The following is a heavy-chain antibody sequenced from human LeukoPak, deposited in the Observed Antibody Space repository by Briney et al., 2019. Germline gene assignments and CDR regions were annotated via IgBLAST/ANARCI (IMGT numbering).Heavy chain of an antibody. V-gene: IGHV4-34*01. J-gene: IGHJ6*03. CDR2: INHSGST. D-gene: IGHD3-3*01. CDR1: GGSINSYY. Sequence: SETLSLTCIVSGGSINSYYWSWIRQPPGKGLEWIGEINHSGSTNYNPSLKSRVTISVDTSKNQFSLKLSSVTAADTAVYYCARGQVFGVVILGRIYYYYMDVWGKGTTVTVSS. CDR3: ARGQVFGVVILGRIYYYYMDV.